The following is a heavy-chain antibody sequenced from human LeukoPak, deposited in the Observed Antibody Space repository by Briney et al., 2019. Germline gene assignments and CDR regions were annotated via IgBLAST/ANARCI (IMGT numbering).Heavy chain of an antibody. V-gene: IGHV3-7*01. D-gene: IGHD3-16*02. J-gene: IGHJ4*02. CDR3: ARDYDYVWGSYRSPPKYFDY. CDR1: GFTFSSYW. Sequence: GGSLRLSCAASGFTFSSYWMSWVRQAPGKGLEWVANIKQDGSEKYYVDSVKGRFTISRDNSKNTLYLQMNSLRAEDTAVYYCARDYDYVWGSYRSPPKYFDYWGQGTLVTVSS. CDR2: IKQDGSEK.